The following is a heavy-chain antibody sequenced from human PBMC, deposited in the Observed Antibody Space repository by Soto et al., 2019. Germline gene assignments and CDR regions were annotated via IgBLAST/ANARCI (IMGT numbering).Heavy chain of an antibody. CDR2: IRSSGDRT. V-gene: IGHV3-23*01. D-gene: IGHD1-1*01. J-gene: IGHJ6*02. CDR1: GFTFGSYA. CDR3: AKQQGPGTPYYYAMDV. Sequence: GGSLRLSCAASGFTFGSYALSWVRRAPGKGLEWVSVIRSSGDRTYYADSVKGRFTISRDNSKNTLYMQMNSLRAEDTAVYYCAKQQGPGTPYYYAMDVWGQGTTVTVSS.